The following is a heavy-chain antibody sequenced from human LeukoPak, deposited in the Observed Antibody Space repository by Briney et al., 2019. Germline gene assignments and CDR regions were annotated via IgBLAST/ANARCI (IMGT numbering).Heavy chain of an antibody. V-gene: IGHV4-34*01. CDR1: GGSFSGYY. CDR3: ARVDDSSGYYYDY. Sequence: PPETLSLTCAVYGGSFSGYYWSWIRQPPGKGLEWIGEINHSGSTNYNPSLKSRVTISVDTSKNQFSLKLSSVTAADTAVYYCARVDDSSGYYYDYWGQGTLVTVSS. D-gene: IGHD3-22*01. CDR2: INHSGST. J-gene: IGHJ4*02.